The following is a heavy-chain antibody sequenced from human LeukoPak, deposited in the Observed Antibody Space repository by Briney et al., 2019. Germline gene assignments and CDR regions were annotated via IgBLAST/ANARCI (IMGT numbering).Heavy chain of an antibody. CDR2: ITSSGSIL. CDR3: ARSGLPGIAVAADFDY. Sequence: GGSLRLSCAASGFTYPSYEMNWVRQAPGKGLEWVSYITSSGSILYYADSVKGRFTISRDNAKNSLFLQMNSLRAEDTAVYYCARSGLPGIAVAADFDYWGQGTLVTVSS. CDR1: GFTYPSYE. J-gene: IGHJ4*02. V-gene: IGHV3-48*03. D-gene: IGHD6-19*01.